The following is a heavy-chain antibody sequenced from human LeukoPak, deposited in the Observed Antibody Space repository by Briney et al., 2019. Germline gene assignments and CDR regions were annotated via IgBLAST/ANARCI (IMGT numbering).Heavy chain of an antibody. J-gene: IGHJ4*02. CDR2: INTIDGKP. D-gene: IGHD1-26*01. Sequence: ASVKVSCKASGYTFSDYAIHWVRQAPGQGLEWMGWINTIDGKPTYGQGFTGRSVLSLDTSVTTAYLQISTLSAADTAVYYCARELVPGGFDSWGQGTLVTVSS. CDR1: GYTFSDYA. CDR3: ARELVPGGFDS. V-gene: IGHV7-4-1*02.